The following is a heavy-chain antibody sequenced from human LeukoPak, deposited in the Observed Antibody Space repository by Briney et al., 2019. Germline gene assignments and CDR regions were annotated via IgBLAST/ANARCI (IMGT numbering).Heavy chain of an antibody. V-gene: IGHV3-48*03. J-gene: IGHJ3*02. Sequence: GGSLRLSCTDSGFTFSSHDMNWARQAPGKGLEGVSYISSGGYTTHYAESVKGRFTISRDNAKNTLYLQMNSLRAEDTAVYHCARSKSWNSTDAFDIWGQGTMVTVSS. CDR2: ISSGGYTT. D-gene: IGHD1-7*01. CDR1: GFTFSSHD. CDR3: ARSKSWNSTDAFDI.